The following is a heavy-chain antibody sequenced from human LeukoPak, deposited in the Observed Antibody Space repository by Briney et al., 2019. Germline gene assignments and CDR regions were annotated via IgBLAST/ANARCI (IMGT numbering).Heavy chain of an antibody. Sequence: PSETLSLTCAVSGGSISSSNWWSWVRQPPGQGLEWIGEIYHSGSTNYNPSLKSRVTISVDKSKNQFSLKLSSVTAADTAVYYCAREDDYGDYQFDYWGQGTLVTVSS. CDR2: IYHSGST. CDR3: AREDDYGDYQFDY. J-gene: IGHJ4*02. CDR1: GGSISSSNW. D-gene: IGHD4-17*01. V-gene: IGHV4-4*02.